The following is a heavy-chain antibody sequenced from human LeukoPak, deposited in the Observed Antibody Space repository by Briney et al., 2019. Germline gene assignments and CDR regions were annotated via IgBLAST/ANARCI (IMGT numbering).Heavy chain of an antibody. CDR2: IISSSSYI. CDR1: GFTFSSYS. Sequence: GGSLRLSCAASGFTFSSYSMTWVRQAPGKGLEWVSSIISSSSYIYYADSVKGRFTISRDNAKNSLYLQMNSLRAEDTAVYYCARGIASRIVVVPAAIDYWGQGTLVTVSS. V-gene: IGHV3-21*01. CDR3: ARGIASRIVVVPAAIDY. D-gene: IGHD2-2*01. J-gene: IGHJ4*02.